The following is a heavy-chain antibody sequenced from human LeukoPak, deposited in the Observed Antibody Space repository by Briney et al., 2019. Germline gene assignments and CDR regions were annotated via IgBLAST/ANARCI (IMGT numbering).Heavy chain of an antibody. J-gene: IGHJ6*03. Sequence: GGSLRLSCAASGFTVSSNYMSWVRQAPGKGLEWVSVIYSGGSTYYADSVKGRFTISRDNPKNTLYLQMNSLRAEDTAVYYCARDSLSWIRLWLNEYYYYYMDVWGKGTTVTISS. V-gene: IGHV3-66*01. D-gene: IGHD5-18*01. CDR1: GFTVSSNY. CDR2: IYSGGST. CDR3: ARDSLSWIRLWLNEYYYYYMDV.